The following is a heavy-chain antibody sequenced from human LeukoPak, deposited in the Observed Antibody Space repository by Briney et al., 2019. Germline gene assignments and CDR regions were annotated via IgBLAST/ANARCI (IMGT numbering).Heavy chain of an antibody. CDR2: ISVYNGNT. Sequence: GASVKVSCKASGYTFSIYGFSWVRQAPGQGLEWMGWISVYNGNTNYAQKFQGRVTMTTDTSTSTAHMELRSLRSEDTAVYYCAREGTPNTAMNIHMDVWGKGTTVTVSS. CDR3: AREGTPNTAMNIHMDV. V-gene: IGHV1-18*01. CDR1: GYTFSIYG. J-gene: IGHJ6*03. D-gene: IGHD5-18*01.